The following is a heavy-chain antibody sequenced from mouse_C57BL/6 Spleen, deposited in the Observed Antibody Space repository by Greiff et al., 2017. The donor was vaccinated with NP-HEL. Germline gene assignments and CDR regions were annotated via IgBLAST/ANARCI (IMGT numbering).Heavy chain of an antibody. Sequence: QVQLKQPGTELVKPGASVKLSCKASGYTFTSYWMHWVKQRPGQGLEWIGNINPSNGGTNYNEKFKSKATLTVDKSYSTAYMQRSSLTSEDSADYYGAMRRFTTVVATDYWGQGTTLTVSS. CDR2: INPSNGGT. J-gene: IGHJ2*01. CDR3: AMRRFTTVVATDY. D-gene: IGHD1-1*01. V-gene: IGHV1-53*01. CDR1: GYTFTSYW.